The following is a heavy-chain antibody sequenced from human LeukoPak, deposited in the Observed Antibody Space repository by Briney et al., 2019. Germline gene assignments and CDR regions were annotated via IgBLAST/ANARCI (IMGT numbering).Heavy chain of an antibody. D-gene: IGHD5-18*01. J-gene: IGHJ6*02. Sequence: GGSLRLSCVASGFTFSSYEMNWVRQAPGKVLEWVSYIGSRGTPMYYADSVKGRFTISRDNAKNSLSLYMDSLRVEDTAVYYCASVDTALFHFYGMDAWGPGATVTVSS. CDR3: ASVDTALFHFYGMDA. CDR1: GFTFSSYE. CDR2: IGSRGTPM. V-gene: IGHV3-48*03.